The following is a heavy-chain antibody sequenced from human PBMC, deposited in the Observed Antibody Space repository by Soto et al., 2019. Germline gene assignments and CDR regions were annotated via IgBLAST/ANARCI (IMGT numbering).Heavy chain of an antibody. CDR1: GFPFSKYG. V-gene: IGHV3-33*01. Sequence: QGQLVESGGGVVQPGRSLRLSCAASGFPFSKYGMHWVRQAPGKGLEWVAIIWNDGSNKYYADSVKGRFTISRDNSKNRLYLQMNSLRAEDTAVYYCVRDHTVTTRSRASDIWGQGTMVTVSS. CDR3: VRDHTVTTRSRASDI. J-gene: IGHJ3*02. D-gene: IGHD4-17*01. CDR2: IWNDGSNK.